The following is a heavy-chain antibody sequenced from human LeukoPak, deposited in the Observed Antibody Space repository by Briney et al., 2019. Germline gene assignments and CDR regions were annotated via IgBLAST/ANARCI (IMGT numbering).Heavy chain of an antibody. V-gene: IGHV4-34*01. CDR2: INHSGST. CDR1: GGSFSGYY. D-gene: IGHD6-13*01. Sequence: PSKTLSLTCAVYGGSFSGYYWSWIRQPPGKGLEWIGEINHSGSTNYNPSLKSRVTISVDTSKNQFSLKLSSVTAADTAVYYCASGYSSSWYASGIQHWGQGTLVTVSS. J-gene: IGHJ1*01. CDR3: ASGYSSSWYASGIQH.